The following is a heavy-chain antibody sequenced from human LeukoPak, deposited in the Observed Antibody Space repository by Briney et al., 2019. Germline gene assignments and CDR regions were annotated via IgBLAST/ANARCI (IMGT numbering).Heavy chain of an antibody. CDR2: ISYDGSNK. V-gene: IGHV3-30-3*01. D-gene: IGHD3-10*01. CDR1: GFTFSSYA. J-gene: IGHJ4*02. CDR3: AKDSGSYSADY. Sequence: GGSLRLSCAASGFTFSSYAMHWVRQAPGKGLEWVAVISYDGSNKYYADSVKGRFTISRDNSKNTLYLQMNSLRAEDTAVYYCAKDSGSYSADYWGQGILVTVSS.